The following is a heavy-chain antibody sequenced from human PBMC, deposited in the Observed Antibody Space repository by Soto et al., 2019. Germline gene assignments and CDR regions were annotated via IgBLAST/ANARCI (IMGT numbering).Heavy chain of an antibody. CDR2: ILPILGSV. J-gene: IGHJ1*01. CDR3: GRLPRYSFPTSGPLDR. D-gene: IGHD5-18*01. CDR1: GGTFNTYT. Sequence: HVQLVQSGAEVKKPGSSVTISCKASGGTFNTYTFSWVRQAPGQVPEWLGSILPILGSVNYAQNFQGRLSITADQSATTADMELSSRSSHVTAVYCCGRLPRYSFPTSGPLDRWGQGTMVTVAS. V-gene: IGHV1-69*02.